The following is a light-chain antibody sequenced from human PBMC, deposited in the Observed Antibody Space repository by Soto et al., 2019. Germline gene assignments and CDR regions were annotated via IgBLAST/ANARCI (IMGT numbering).Light chain of an antibody. V-gene: IGLV1-47*01. CDR3: AAWDDSLRGVV. CDR1: SSNIGVNY. CDR2: RNN. Sequence: QSVLTQPPSASGTPGQRVTISCSGSSSNIGVNYVFWYQQLPGTAPKLLVYRNNLRPSGVPDRFSGSKSGTSASLVISGLRSEDEAEYYCAAWDDSLRGVVFGGGTKLTVL. J-gene: IGLJ2*01.